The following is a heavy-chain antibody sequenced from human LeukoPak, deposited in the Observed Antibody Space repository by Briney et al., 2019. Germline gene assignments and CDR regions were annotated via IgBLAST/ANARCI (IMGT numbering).Heavy chain of an antibody. CDR1: GFTIGNYW. CDR2: IKRDGSER. D-gene: IGHD1-1*01. Sequence: GGSLRLSCAVSGFTIGNYWMSWVRQTPGRGPEWVANIKRDGSERYYVDSVKGRFTISRDNAKSSLFLEMSSLRVEDTAVYYCARTTSFMFYYWGQRTLVTVSS. J-gene: IGHJ4*02. V-gene: IGHV3-7*03. CDR3: ARTTSFMFYY.